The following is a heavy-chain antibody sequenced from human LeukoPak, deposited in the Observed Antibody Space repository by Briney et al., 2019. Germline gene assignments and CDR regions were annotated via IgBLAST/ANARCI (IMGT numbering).Heavy chain of an antibody. V-gene: IGHV4-34*01. Sequence: SETLSLTCTVSGGSISSYYWSWIRQPPGKGLEWIGEINHSGSTNYNPSLKSRVTISVDTSKNQFSLKLSSVTAADTAVYYCARVGVAARLSYWGQGTLVTVSS. J-gene: IGHJ4*02. CDR2: INHSGST. D-gene: IGHD6-6*01. CDR1: GGSISSYY. CDR3: ARVGVAARLSY.